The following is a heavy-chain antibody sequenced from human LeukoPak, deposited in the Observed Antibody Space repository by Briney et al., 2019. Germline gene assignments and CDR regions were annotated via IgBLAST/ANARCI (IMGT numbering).Heavy chain of an antibody. CDR3: ASAPGGNWFDP. Sequence: SETLSLTCAVYGGSFSGYYWSWIRQPPGKGLEWIGEINHSGSTNYNPSLKSRVTISVDTSKNQFSLKLSSVTAADTAVYYCASAPGGNWFDPWGQGTLVTVSS. CDR1: GGSFSGYY. J-gene: IGHJ5*02. CDR2: INHSGST. D-gene: IGHD3-16*01. V-gene: IGHV4-34*01.